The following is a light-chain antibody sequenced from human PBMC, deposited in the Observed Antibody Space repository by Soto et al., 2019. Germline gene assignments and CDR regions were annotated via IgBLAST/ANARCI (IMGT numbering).Light chain of an antibody. CDR1: QSVSNSY. Sequence: ENVLTQSPGTLSLSPGERATLSCRASQSVSNSYLAWYQQKPGQAPRLLIYGASSRATGIPDRFSGSGSGTDFTLTISRLEPEDFAVYYCQQYGSSPGTFGQGTKV. J-gene: IGKJ1*01. CDR3: QQYGSSPGT. CDR2: GAS. V-gene: IGKV3-20*01.